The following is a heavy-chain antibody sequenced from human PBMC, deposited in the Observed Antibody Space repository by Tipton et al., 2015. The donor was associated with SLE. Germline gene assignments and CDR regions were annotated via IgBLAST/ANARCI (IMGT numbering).Heavy chain of an antibody. Sequence: QLVQSGAQVKKPGESLKISCEASGYSFSTYWIAWVRQKPGKGLEWMGFVYPYNSDTRYSPSFQGQVTISAVRSLSTAYLQWTSLKASDTAMYYCARIAAPTRTVFSGLEHWGQGTLVTVSS. CDR1: GYSFSTYW. J-gene: IGHJ4*02. CDR2: VYPYNSDT. V-gene: IGHV5-51*03. D-gene: IGHD6-6*01. CDR3: ARIAAPTRTVFSGLEH.